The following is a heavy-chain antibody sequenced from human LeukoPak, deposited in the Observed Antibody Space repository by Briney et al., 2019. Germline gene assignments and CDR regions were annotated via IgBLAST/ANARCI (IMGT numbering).Heavy chain of an antibody. D-gene: IGHD3-22*01. V-gene: IGHV3-53*01. J-gene: IGHJ1*01. CDR1: GFTVSSNY. CDR3: ARDSPLDSSGYGQH. Sequence: GGSLRLSCAASGFTVSSNYMSWVRQAPGKGLEWVSVIYSGGSTYYADSVKGRFTISRDNSKNTLYLQMNSLRAEGTAVYYCARDSPLDSSGYGQHWGQGTLVTVSS. CDR2: IYSGGST.